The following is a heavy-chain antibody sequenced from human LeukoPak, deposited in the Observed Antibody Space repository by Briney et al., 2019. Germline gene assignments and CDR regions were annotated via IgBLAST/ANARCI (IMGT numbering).Heavy chain of an antibody. CDR3: AREFSGNAVYDY. Sequence: PGGSLRLSCAASGFTFSSYGMHLVRQAPGKGLDWVAVISYDGSNKFYADSVKGRFTISRDNSKNTLYLQMNSLRTEDTAVYYCAREFSGNAVYDYWGQGTLVTVSS. CDR1: GFTFSSYG. V-gene: IGHV3-30*03. D-gene: IGHD4-23*01. CDR2: ISYDGSNK. J-gene: IGHJ4*02.